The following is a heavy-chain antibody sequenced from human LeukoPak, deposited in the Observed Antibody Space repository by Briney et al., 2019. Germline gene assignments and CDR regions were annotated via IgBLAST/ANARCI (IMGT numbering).Heavy chain of an antibody. Sequence: GGSLRLSCAASGFTFSSYSMNWVRQAPGKGLEWVAVIWYDGSNKYYADSVKGRFTISRDNSKNTLYLQMNSLRAEDTAVYYCAKDRGDGYNNNFDYWGQGTLVTVSS. CDR1: GFTFSSYS. J-gene: IGHJ4*02. D-gene: IGHD5-24*01. CDR3: AKDRGDGYNNNFDY. CDR2: IWYDGSNK. V-gene: IGHV3-33*06.